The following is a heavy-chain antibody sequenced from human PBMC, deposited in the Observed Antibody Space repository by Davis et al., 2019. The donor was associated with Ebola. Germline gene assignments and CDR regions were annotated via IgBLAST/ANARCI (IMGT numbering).Heavy chain of an antibody. CDR1: GFAFSGYS. CDR3: ATFNWYYMDV. CDR2: IKPDGSVK. Sequence: PGGSLRLSCAASGFAFSGYSIHWVRQAPGKGLEWVANIKPDGSVKGYVDSLRGRFTISRDNAKNSLFLQMNSLRAEDTAVYFCATFNWYYMDVWGKGTRVTVSS. J-gene: IGHJ6*03. D-gene: IGHD5-24*01. V-gene: IGHV3-7*03.